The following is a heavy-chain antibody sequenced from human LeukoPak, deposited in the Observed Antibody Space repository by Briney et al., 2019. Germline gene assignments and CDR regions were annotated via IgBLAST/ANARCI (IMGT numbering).Heavy chain of an antibody. D-gene: IGHD3-16*02. J-gene: IGHJ4*02. CDR1: GGSFSGYY. CDR3: ARGVLYDYIWGSYRQGLDY. Sequence: PSETLSLTCAAYGGSFSGYYWSWIRQPPGKGLEWIGEINHSGSTNYNPSLKSRVTISVDTSKNQFSLKLSSVTAADTAVYYCARGVLYDYIWGSYRQGLDYWGQGTLVTVSS. CDR2: INHSGST. V-gene: IGHV4-34*01.